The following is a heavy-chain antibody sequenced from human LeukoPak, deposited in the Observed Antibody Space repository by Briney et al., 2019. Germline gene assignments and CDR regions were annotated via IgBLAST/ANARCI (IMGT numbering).Heavy chain of an antibody. CDR1: GYTFTGYY. Sequence: GASVKVSCKASGYTFTGYYMHWVRQAPGQGLEWMGWISAYNGNTNYAQKLQGRVTMTTDTSTSTAYMELRSLRSDDTAVYYCARLRDSSGYYYGGFDYWGQGTLVTVSS. V-gene: IGHV1-18*04. D-gene: IGHD3-22*01. J-gene: IGHJ4*02. CDR3: ARLRDSSGYYYGGFDY. CDR2: ISAYNGNT.